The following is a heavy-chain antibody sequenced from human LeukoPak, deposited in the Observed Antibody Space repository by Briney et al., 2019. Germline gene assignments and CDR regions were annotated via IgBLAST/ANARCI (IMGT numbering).Heavy chain of an antibody. V-gene: IGHV3-21*04. Sequence: GGSLRLSCAASGFTFSSYWMNWVRQAPGKGLEWVSSISSSSSYIYYADSVKGRFTISRDNSKNTLYLQMNSLRAEDTAVYYCAREIRVATNWFDPWGQGTLVTVSS. D-gene: IGHD5-12*01. J-gene: IGHJ5*02. CDR3: AREIRVATNWFDP. CDR1: GFTFSSYW. CDR2: ISSSSSYI.